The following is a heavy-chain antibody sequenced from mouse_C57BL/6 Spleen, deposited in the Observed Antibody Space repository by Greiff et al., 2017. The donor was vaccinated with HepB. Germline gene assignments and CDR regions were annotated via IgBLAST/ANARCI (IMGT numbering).Heavy chain of an antibody. CDR3: TQLAWFAY. Sequence: VTLKESGAELVRPGASVKLSCTASGFNIKDDYMHWVKQRPEQGLAWIGWIDPENGDTEYASKFQGKATITADTSSNTAYLQLSSLTSEDTAVYYCTQLAWFAYWGQGTLVTVSA. V-gene: IGHV14-4*01. D-gene: IGHD4-1*02. J-gene: IGHJ3*01. CDR1: GFNIKDDY. CDR2: IDPENGDT.